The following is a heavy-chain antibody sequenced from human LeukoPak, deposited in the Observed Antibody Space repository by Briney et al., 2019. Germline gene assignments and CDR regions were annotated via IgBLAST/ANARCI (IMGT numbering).Heavy chain of an antibody. V-gene: IGHV5-51*01. Sequence: GESLKISCKGSGYSFTTYWIGWVRQMPGKGLEWMGIIYPGDSDATYSPSFQGQVTISADKSISTAYLQWSSLKASDSAMYYCGRIPAAGSLKGSFDIWGQGTMVTVSS. CDR2: IYPGDSDA. J-gene: IGHJ3*02. CDR3: GRIPAAGSLKGSFDI. CDR1: GYSFTTYW. D-gene: IGHD6-13*01.